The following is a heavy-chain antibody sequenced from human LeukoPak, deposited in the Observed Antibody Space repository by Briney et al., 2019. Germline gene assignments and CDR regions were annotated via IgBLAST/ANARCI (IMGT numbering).Heavy chain of an antibody. D-gene: IGHD3-10*01. V-gene: IGHV3-30*18. CDR3: AKESRGSMDV. CDR1: GFTFSTSG. Sequence: GRSLRLSCAASGFTFSTSGMHWVRQAPGKGLEWVADISYDGSDKYYADSVKGRFTISRDNSKNTLYLQMNSLRAEDTAMYYCAKESRGSMDVWGQGTTVTVSS. CDR2: ISYDGSDK. J-gene: IGHJ6*02.